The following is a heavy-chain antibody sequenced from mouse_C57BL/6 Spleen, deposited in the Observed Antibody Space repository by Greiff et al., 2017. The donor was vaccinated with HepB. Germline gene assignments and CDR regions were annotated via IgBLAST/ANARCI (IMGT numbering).Heavy chain of an antibody. CDR2: IYPGSGST. J-gene: IGHJ2*01. V-gene: IGHV1-55*01. Sequence: VKRQKPGTERGKPGAEGKMDDKVDEEKGKTYWITWVKQRPGQGLEWIGDIYPGSGSTNYHEKFKSKATLTVDTSSSTAYMQLSSLTSEDSAVYYCARGDGKDYWGQGTTLTVSS. CDR3: ARGDGKDY. D-gene: IGHD2-1*01. CDR1: EEKGKTYW.